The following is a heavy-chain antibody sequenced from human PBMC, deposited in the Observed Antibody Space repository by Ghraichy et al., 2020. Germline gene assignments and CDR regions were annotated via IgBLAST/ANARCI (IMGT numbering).Heavy chain of an antibody. J-gene: IGHJ4*02. CDR2: INPSDGST. D-gene: IGHD1-26*01. V-gene: IGHV1-46*01. CDR3: AREYNGGLYDY. Sequence: VKVSCKASGYIFTSYYMHWVRQAPGQGLEWMGVINPSDGSTIYVQSFQGRVTMTRDTSTSTVYMELSSLTSEDTAVYFCAREYNGGLYDYWGQGTLVAVSS. CDR1: GYIFTSYY.